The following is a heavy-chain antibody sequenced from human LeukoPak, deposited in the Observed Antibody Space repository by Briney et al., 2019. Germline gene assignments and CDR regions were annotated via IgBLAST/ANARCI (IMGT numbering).Heavy chain of an antibody. CDR1: GGSISSGNYY. CDR3: ARVAYCSSTSCYDHDY. Sequence: SETLSLTCTVSGGSISSGNYYWSWIRQPAGKGLEWIGRMYISGNSNYNPSLKSRVTISLDTSKNQFSLKLSSVTAADTAVYYCARVAYCSSTSCYDHDYWGQGILVTVSS. CDR2: MYISGNS. D-gene: IGHD2-2*01. V-gene: IGHV4-61*02. J-gene: IGHJ4*02.